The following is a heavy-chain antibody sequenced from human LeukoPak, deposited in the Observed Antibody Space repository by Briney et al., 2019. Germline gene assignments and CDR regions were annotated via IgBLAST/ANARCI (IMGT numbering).Heavy chain of an antibody. V-gene: IGHV3-15*07. D-gene: IGHD3-10*01. Sequence: GGSLRLSCATSGCIFSNAWMNWVRQAPGQGLEWVGRIKSKTDGGTTDYTAPVKGRFTISTDDSKNTLYLQMSSLKTEDTAVYYCTAGNTMVRGVILLYGMDVWGQGTTVTVSS. CDR2: IKSKTDGGTT. CDR3: TAGNTMVRGVILLYGMDV. CDR1: GCIFSNAW. J-gene: IGHJ6*02.